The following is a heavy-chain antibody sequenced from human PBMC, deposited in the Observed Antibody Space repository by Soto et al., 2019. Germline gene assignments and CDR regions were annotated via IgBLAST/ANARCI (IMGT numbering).Heavy chain of an antibody. CDR2: INHSGST. Sequence: SEPLSLTCAVYGGSFSGSYWSWIRQPSGKGLEWIVEINHSGSTNYHPSLRSRVTISVDTSKNQFSLKLSSVTAADTAVYYWARGRYNWNYRTLFDYWGQGTLVTVA. J-gene: IGHJ4*02. CDR1: GGSFSGSY. D-gene: IGHD1-7*01. CDR3: ARGRYNWNYRTLFDY. V-gene: IGHV4-34*01.